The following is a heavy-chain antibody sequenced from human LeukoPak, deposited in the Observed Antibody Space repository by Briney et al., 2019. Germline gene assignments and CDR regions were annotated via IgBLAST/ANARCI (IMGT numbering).Heavy chain of an antibody. CDR3: ARDRGPPIDY. V-gene: IGHV4-59*01. CDR2: IYYSGST. J-gene: IGHJ4*02. CDR1: GGSISSYY. Sequence: PSETLSLTCTVSGGSISSYYWSWIRQPPGKGLEWIGYIYYSGSTNYNPSLKSRVTISVDTSKNQFSLKLSSVTAADTAVCYCARDRGPPIDYWGQGTLVTVSS.